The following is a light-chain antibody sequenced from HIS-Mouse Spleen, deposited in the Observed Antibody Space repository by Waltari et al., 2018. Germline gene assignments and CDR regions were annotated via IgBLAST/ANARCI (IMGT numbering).Light chain of an antibody. V-gene: IGLV2-11*01. Sequence: QSALTQPRSVSGSPGQSVTISCTGTSSAVGGYNYVSWYHQHPGKAPKLMLYDVSKRPSGVPDRFSGSKSGNTASLTISGLQAEDEADYYCCSYAGSYTLVFGGGTKLTVL. CDR3: CSYAGSYTLV. CDR1: SSAVGGYNY. J-gene: IGLJ3*02. CDR2: DVS.